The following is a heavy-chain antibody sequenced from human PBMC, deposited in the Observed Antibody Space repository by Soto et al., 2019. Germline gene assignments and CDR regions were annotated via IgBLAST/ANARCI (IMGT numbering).Heavy chain of an antibody. CDR1: GFTFSSYA. CDR3: AKGARSSGWY. Sequence: PGGSLRLSCAASGFTFSSYAMSWVRQAPGKGLEWVPAISGSGGTTYYADSVQGRFTISRDNSKNTLYLQMNSLRAEDTAVYYCAKGARSSGWYWGQGTLVTVSS. J-gene: IGHJ4*02. D-gene: IGHD6-19*01. V-gene: IGHV3-23*01. CDR2: ISGSGGTT.